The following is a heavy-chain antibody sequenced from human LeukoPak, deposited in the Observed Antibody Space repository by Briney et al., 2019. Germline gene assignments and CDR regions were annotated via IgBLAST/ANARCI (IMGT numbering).Heavy chain of an antibody. Sequence: GGSLRLSCAASGFTFSSYDMHWVRQAPGKGLEWVAVISYDGNNKYYADSVKGRFTISRDNSKNTLYLQMNSLRAEDTAVYYCATSTMTGPAFDIWGQGTMVTVSS. CDR3: ATSTMTGPAFDI. CDR2: ISYDGNNK. CDR1: GFTFSSYD. J-gene: IGHJ3*02. V-gene: IGHV3-30*03. D-gene: IGHD4-17*01.